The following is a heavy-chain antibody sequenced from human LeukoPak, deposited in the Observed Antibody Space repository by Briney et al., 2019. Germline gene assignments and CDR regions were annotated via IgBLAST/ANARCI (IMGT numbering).Heavy chain of an antibody. J-gene: IGHJ6*02. D-gene: IGHD3-22*01. CDR3: ARADSLYYYYGMDV. CDR2: ISSSGSTI. CDR1: GFTFSDYY. V-gene: IGHV3-11*01. Sequence: GGSLRLSCAASGFTFSDYYMSWIRQAPGKGLEWVSYISSSGSTIYYADSVKGRFTISRDNAKNSVYLQMNSLRAEDTAVYYCARADSLYYYYGMDVWGQGTTVTVSS.